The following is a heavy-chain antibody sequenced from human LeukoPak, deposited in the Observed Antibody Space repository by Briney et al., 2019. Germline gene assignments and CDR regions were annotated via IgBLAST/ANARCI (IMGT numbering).Heavy chain of an antibody. D-gene: IGHD3-10*01. CDR1: GGSISSSSYY. CDR3: ARRLLWFGDPRGWFDP. V-gene: IGHV4-39*01. CDR2: IYYSGST. Sequence: SETLSLTCTVSGGSISSSSYYWGWIGQPPGKGLEWIGSIYYSGSTYYNPSLKSRVTISVDTSKNQFSLKLSSVTAADTAVYYCARRLLWFGDPRGWFDPWGQGTLVTVSS. J-gene: IGHJ5*02.